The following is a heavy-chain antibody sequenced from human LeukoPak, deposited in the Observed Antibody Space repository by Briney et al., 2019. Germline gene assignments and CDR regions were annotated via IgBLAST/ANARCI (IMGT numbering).Heavy chain of an antibody. V-gene: IGHV4-59*01. CDR1: GGSISSYY. J-gene: IGHJ4*02. D-gene: IGHD3-22*01. CDR3: ARYYDSSGYYLGWYFDY. Sequence: SETLSLTCTVSGGSISSYYWSWIRQPPGKGLEWFGYIYYSGSTNYNPSLKSRVTISVDTSKNQFSLKLSSVTAADTAVYYCARYYDSSGYYLGWYFDYWGQGTLVTVPS. CDR2: IYYSGST.